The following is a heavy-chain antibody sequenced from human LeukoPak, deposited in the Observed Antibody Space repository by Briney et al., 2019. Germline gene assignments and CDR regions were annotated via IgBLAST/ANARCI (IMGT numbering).Heavy chain of an antibody. Sequence: GQSLRFSCKGSGYTFTSYCIIWVRQMPGKGLEWMGRIDPSDSYTNYSPSFEGHVTISADKSISTAYLQWSSLEASDTAMYYCARIGYGWDSVALYCDAMDVWGKGTTVTVSS. J-gene: IGHJ6*04. V-gene: IGHV5-10-1*01. CDR1: GYTFTSYC. CDR3: ARIGYGWDSVALYCDAMDV. D-gene: IGHD3-22*01. CDR2: IDPSDSYT.